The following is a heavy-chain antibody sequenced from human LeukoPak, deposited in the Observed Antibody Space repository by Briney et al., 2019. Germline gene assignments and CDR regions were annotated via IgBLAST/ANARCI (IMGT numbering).Heavy chain of an antibody. V-gene: IGHV3-9*03. CDR3: AKSYGDYALDY. CDR2: ISWISGSM. Sequence: GRSLRLSCAASGFTFDDYAMHWVRQAPGKGLEWVSGISWISGSMGYAASVRGRFTISRDNAKNSLYLQMNSLRAEDMALYYCAKSYGDYALDYWGQGTLVTVSS. CDR1: GFTFDDYA. D-gene: IGHD4-17*01. J-gene: IGHJ4*02.